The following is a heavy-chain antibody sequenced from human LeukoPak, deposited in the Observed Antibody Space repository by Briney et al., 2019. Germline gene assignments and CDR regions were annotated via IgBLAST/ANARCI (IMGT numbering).Heavy chain of an antibody. V-gene: IGHV4-59*08. CDR2: IYNSGST. CDR3: ARQGGYASPFDY. J-gene: IGHJ4*02. Sequence: SETLSLTCTVSGGSISSYYWSWIRRPPGKGLEWIGNIYNSGSTNYNPSLKSRVTISVDSSKKQFSLKLISVTAADTAVYYCARQGGYASPFDYWGQGTLVTVSS. D-gene: IGHD5-12*01. CDR1: GGSISSYY.